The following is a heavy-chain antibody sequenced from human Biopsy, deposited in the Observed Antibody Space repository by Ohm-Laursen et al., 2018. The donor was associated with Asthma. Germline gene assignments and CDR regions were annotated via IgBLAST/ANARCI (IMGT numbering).Heavy chain of an antibody. CDR3: ARSSHINWGGYFDY. J-gene: IGHJ4*02. V-gene: IGHV1-69*01. CDR1: GGTFSSYA. D-gene: IGHD7-27*01. Sequence: SSAKVSCKVSGGTFSSYAISWVRQAPGQGLEWMGGIIPIFGTANYAQKFQGRVTITADESTSTAYMELSSLRSEDTAVYYCARSSHINWGGYFDYWGQGTLVTVSS. CDR2: IIPIFGTA.